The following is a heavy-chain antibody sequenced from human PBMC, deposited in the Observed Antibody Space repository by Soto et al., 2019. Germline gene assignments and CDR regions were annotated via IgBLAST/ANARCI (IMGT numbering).Heavy chain of an antibody. CDR1: GITVSSNY. D-gene: IGHD4-17*01. CDR3: ARADSVTSIFDC. J-gene: IGHJ4*02. CDR2: IYSGGTT. V-gene: IGHV3-66*01. Sequence: EVQLVESGGGLVQPGGSLRLSCAASGITVSSNYMSWVRQAPETGLEWVSIIYSGGTTYYADSVKGRFTISRDNSKNTVYLQMNNLRAEDTAVYYCARADSVTSIFDCWGQGTLVTVSS.